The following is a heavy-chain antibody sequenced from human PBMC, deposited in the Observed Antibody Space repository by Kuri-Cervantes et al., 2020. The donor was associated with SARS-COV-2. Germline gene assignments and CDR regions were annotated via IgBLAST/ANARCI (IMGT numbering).Heavy chain of an antibody. CDR2: INSDGSGT. CDR3: VLFNSLNTRAFDY. D-gene: IGHD1/OR15-1a*01. CDR1: GFTFSSYW. Sequence: GESLKISCAASGFTFSSYWMYWVRQAPGKGLVWVSRINSDGSGTRYADSVKGRFTISRDNSKDTLYLQVNGLRAEDTAIYYCVLFNSLNTRAFDYWGQGVLVTVSS. V-gene: IGHV3-74*01. J-gene: IGHJ4*02.